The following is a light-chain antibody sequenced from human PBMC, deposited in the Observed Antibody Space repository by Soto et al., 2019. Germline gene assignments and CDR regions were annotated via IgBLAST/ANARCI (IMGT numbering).Light chain of an antibody. V-gene: IGLV4-69*01. J-gene: IGLJ3*02. CDR1: SGHSSYA. Sequence: QLVLTQSPSASASLGASVKLTCTLSSGHSSYAVAWHQQQPEKGPRYLMKVHSDGSHTKGDGIPDRFSGSSSGAERYLTISSLHSEDEADYYCQTWGTGIHWVFGGGTQLTVL. CDR3: QTWGTGIHWV. CDR2: VHSDGSH.